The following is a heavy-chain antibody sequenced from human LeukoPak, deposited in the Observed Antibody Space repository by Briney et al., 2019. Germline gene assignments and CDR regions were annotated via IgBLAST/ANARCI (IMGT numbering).Heavy chain of an antibody. V-gene: IGHV4-34*01. CDR3: ARVPHYYDSSGYYVYFQH. CDR1: GGSFSGYY. D-gene: IGHD3-22*01. J-gene: IGHJ1*01. CDR2: INHSGST. Sequence: SETLSLTCAVYGGSFSGYYWSWVRQPPGKGLEWIREINHSGSTNYNPSLKSRVTISVDTSKNQFSLKLSSVTAADTAVYYCARVPHYYDSSGYYVYFQHWGQGTLVTVSS.